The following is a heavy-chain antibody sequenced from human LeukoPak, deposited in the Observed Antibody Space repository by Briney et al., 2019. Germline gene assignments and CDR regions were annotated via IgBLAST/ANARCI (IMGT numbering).Heavy chain of an antibody. CDR3: ARVAAATTNPRFDF. CDR2: IGYTGDT. CDR1: GDSISSGAYY. V-gene: IGHV4-31*03. J-gene: IGHJ4*02. D-gene: IGHD1-1*01. Sequence: SETLSLTCTVSGDSISSGAYYWSWVRQLPEKGLDWIGYIGYTGDTYYNPSLRSRTTISKDTSKTQFSLTLDSLTAADTAVYYCARVAAATTNPRFDFWGQGTLVTVSS.